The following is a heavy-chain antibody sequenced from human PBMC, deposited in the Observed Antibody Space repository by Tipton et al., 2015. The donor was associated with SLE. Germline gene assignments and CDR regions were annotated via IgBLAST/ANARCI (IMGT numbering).Heavy chain of an antibody. J-gene: IGHJ5*02. V-gene: IGHV4-38-2*01. CDR2: IYHSGST. CDR1: GYSISSGYY. D-gene: IGHD3-3*01. Sequence: TLSLTCAASGYSISSGYYWGWIRQPPGKGLEWIGSIYHSGSTYYNPSLKSRVTISVDTSKNQFSLKLSSVTAADTAVYYCARGGRSVLRFLEWPYREWFDPWGQGTLVTVSS. CDR3: ARGGRSVLRFLEWPYREWFDP.